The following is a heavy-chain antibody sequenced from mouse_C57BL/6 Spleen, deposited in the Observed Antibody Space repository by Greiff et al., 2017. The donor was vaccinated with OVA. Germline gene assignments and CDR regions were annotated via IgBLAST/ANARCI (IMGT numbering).Heavy chain of an antibody. CDR1: GYTFTSYW. CDR3: TREGACYSAWFAY. V-gene: IGHV1-5*01. D-gene: IGHD2-12*01. CDR2: IYPGNSDT. Sequence: VQLQQSGTVLARPGASVKLSCKTSGYTFTSYWMHWVKQRPGQGLEWIGAIYPGNSDTNYNQKFKGKAKLTADKYASTAYMSLSSLTKEDSAVYDVTREGACYSAWFAYWGQGTLVTVSA. J-gene: IGHJ3*01.